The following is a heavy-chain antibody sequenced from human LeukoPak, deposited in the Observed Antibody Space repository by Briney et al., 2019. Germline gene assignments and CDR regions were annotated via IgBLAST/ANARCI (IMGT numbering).Heavy chain of an antibody. CDR3: ARGQEGYSYGWGYYYYYMDV. CDR2: IYYSGST. D-gene: IGHD5-18*01. V-gene: IGHV4-59*01. Sequence: SETLSLTCTVSGGSISSYYWSWIRQPPGKGLEWIGYIYYSGSTNYNPSLKSRVTISVDTSKNQFSLKLSSVTAADTAVYYCARGQEGYSYGWGYYYYYMDVWGKGTTVTVSS. J-gene: IGHJ6*03. CDR1: GGSISSYY.